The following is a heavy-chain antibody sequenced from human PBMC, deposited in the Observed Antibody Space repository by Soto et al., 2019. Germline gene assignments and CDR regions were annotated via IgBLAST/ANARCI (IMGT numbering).Heavy chain of an antibody. CDR2: LYSGGST. CDR1: GFTVSSNY. Sequence: EVQLVESGGGLVQPGGSLRLSCAASGFTVSSNYMSWVRQAPGKGLEWVSVLYSGGSTYYADSVKGRFTISRDNSKNTLYLQMNSLRAEDTAVYYCARDLLRFLEWLPENYYYMDVWGKGTTVTVSS. D-gene: IGHD3-3*01. J-gene: IGHJ6*03. V-gene: IGHV3-66*01. CDR3: ARDLLRFLEWLPENYYYMDV.